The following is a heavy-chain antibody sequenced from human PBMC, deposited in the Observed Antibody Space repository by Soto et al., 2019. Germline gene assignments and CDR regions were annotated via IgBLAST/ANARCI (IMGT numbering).Heavy chain of an antibody. D-gene: IGHD6-19*01. V-gene: IGHV3-30-3*01. Sequence: QVQLVESGGGVVQPGRSLRLSCAASGFTFSSYAMHWVRQAPGKGLEWVAVISYDGSNKYYADSVKGRFTISRDNSKNTLYRQMNSLRAEDTAVYYCAREYSSGKWYYYGMDVWGQGTTVTVSS. CDR2: ISYDGSNK. CDR1: GFTFSSYA. J-gene: IGHJ6*02. CDR3: AREYSSGKWYYYGMDV.